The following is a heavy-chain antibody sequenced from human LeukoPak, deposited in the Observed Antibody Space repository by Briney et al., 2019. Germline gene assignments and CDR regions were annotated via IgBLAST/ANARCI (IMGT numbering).Heavy chain of an antibody. CDR3: ARGSNPYYDIFTGQLPWFDP. Sequence: SETLSLTCTVTGGPISSYNWSWIRQPPGKGLHWIGYIYYRGSTNYNPSLKSRVTIPVDTSKNQFSLKLSSVTAADPAVYYCARGSNPYYDIFTGQLPWFDPWRQGTLVTVSS. J-gene: IGHJ5*02. V-gene: IGHV4-59*01. D-gene: IGHD3-9*01. CDR2: IYYRGST. CDR1: GGPISSYN.